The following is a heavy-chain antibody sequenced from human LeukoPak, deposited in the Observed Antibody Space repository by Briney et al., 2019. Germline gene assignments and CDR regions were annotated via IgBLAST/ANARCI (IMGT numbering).Heavy chain of an antibody. J-gene: IGHJ5*02. CDR2: ISSNGGST. V-gene: IGHV3-64D*06. CDR1: GFTFSSYS. Sequence: GGSLRLSCAASGFTFSSYSMTWVRQAPGKGLEYVSAISSNGGSTYYADSVKGRFTISRDNSKNTLYLQMSSLRGEDTAVYYCVKDDSYYYDSTTYVAWGQGTLVTVSS. CDR3: VKDDSYYYDSTTYVA. D-gene: IGHD3-22*01.